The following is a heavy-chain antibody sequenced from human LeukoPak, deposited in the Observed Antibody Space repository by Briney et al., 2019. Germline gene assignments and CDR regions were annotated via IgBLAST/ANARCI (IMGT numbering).Heavy chain of an antibody. Sequence: GGTLRLSCAASRFTFSSYGMSWVRQAPGKGLEWVSGISSSGGSTYYADSVKGRFTIPRDNSRSTLYLQMNSLRAEDTAVYYCARHLLWFGELSGGFDYWGQGTLVTVSS. V-gene: IGHV3-23*01. CDR2: ISSSGGST. CDR3: ARHLLWFGELSGGFDY. D-gene: IGHD3-10*01. J-gene: IGHJ4*02. CDR1: RFTFSSYG.